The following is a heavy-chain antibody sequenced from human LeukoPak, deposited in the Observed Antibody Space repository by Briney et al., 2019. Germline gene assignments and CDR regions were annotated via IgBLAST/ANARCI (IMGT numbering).Heavy chain of an antibody. V-gene: IGHV3-21*01. CDR2: ISSSSSYI. Sequence: GGSLRLSCAASGFTFSSYSMNWVRQAPGKGLEWVSSISSSSSYIYYADSVKGRFTISRDNAKNSLYQQMNSLRADDTAVYYCASAYYYDSSRVDYWGQGTLVTVSS. J-gene: IGHJ4*02. D-gene: IGHD3-22*01. CDR3: ASAYYYDSSRVDY. CDR1: GFTFSSYS.